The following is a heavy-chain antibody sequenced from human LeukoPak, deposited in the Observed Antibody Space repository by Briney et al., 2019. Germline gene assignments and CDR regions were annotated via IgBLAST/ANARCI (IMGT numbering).Heavy chain of an antibody. Sequence: GGSLRLSCTTAGFTFGAYAMSWVRQAPGKGLEWVGLIRSKAYGGTTEYAASVKGRFSISRDDSKSIAYLQMNSLKTEDTAVYYCTRHISGWYGDFDYWGQGTLVTVSS. D-gene: IGHD6-19*01. J-gene: IGHJ4*02. CDR2: IRSKAYGGTT. CDR3: TRHISGWYGDFDY. V-gene: IGHV3-49*04. CDR1: GFTFGAYA.